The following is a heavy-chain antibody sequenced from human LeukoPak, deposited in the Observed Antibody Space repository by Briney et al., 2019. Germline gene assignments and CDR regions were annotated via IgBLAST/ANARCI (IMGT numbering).Heavy chain of an antibody. CDR1: GFTFSNYG. D-gene: IGHD1-26*01. CDR3: AKGSSGSYYSYYYYYMDV. CDR2: IPYDGTNK. V-gene: IGHV3-30*02. Sequence: GRSLRLSCAASGFTFSNYGMHWVRQAPGKGLEWVAFIPYDGTNKYYADSVKGRFTISRDNSKNTLYLQMNSLRAEDTAVYYCAKGSSGSYYSYYYYYMDVWGKGTTVTISS. J-gene: IGHJ6*03.